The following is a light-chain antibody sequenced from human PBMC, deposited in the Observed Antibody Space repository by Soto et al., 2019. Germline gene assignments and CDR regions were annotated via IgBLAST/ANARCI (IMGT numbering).Light chain of an antibody. CDR2: GDT. CDR3: QSYDSRLSGSV. J-gene: IGLJ1*01. V-gene: IGLV1-40*01. CDR1: SSNIGTGGYD. Sequence: QSVLTQPPSVSGAPGQRVTISCTWNSSNIGTGGYDVHWYQHLPGAAPKLLITGDTSRPSGVPDRFSGSKSGASASLAITGLQAEDEADYYCQSYDSRLSGSVFGTGTKVTVL.